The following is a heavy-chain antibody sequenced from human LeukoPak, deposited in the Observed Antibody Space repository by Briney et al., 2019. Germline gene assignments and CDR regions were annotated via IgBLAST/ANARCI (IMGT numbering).Heavy chain of an antibody. Sequence: GSLRLSCAASGFRFSDYYLSWIRQAPGGGLEWLSYIATSGSAVYYADSVKGRFTISRDNSRNSLFLQMNSLRAEDTAVYYCARDRESYGSWSLEGPYYYYGMAVWGQGTTVTVSS. CDR2: IATSGSAV. J-gene: IGHJ6*02. D-gene: IGHD3-10*01. V-gene: IGHV3-11*01. CDR3: ARDRESYGSWSLEGPYYYYGMAV. CDR1: GFRFSDYY.